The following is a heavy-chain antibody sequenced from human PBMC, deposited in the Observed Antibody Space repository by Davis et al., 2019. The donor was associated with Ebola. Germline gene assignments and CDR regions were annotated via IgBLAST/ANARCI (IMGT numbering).Heavy chain of an antibody. D-gene: IGHD4-23*01. CDR3: ARDRSTVVTPSGY. CDR1: GGTFTSYD. Sequence: ASVKVSCKASGGTFTSYDINWVRQATGQGLEWMGWMNPNSGNTGYAQKVQGRVTMTTDTSTSTAYMELRSLRSDDTAVYYCARDRSTVVTPSGYWGQGTLVTVSS. V-gene: IGHV1-8*01. J-gene: IGHJ4*02. CDR2: MNPNSGNT.